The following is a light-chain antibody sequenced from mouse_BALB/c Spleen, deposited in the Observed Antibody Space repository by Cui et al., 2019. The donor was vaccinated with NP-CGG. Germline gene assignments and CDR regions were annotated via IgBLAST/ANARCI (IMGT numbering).Light chain of an antibody. J-gene: IGLJ1*01. CDR2: GTN. Sequence: QAVVTQESPPTTSPGETVTLTCRSSTGAVTTSNYANWVQEKPDHLFTGLIGGTNNRAPGVPARFSGFLIGDKAALTITGAQTEDEAIYFCALWYSNHWVFGGGTKLTVL. CDR3: ALWYSNHWV. V-gene: IGLV1*01. CDR1: TGAVTTSNY.